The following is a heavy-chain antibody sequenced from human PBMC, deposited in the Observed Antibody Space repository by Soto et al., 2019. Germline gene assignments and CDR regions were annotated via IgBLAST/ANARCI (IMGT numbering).Heavy chain of an antibody. J-gene: IGHJ6*03. D-gene: IGHD5-12*01. CDR2: ISGSGGST. V-gene: IGHV3-23*01. CDR1: GFTFSSYA. Sequence: PGGSLRLSCAASGFTFSSYAMSWVRQAPGKGLEWVSAISGSGGSTYCADSVKGRFTISRDNSKNTLYLQMNSLRAEDTAVYYCAKGCGDIVATIRSYYYYYYMDVWGKGTTVTVSS. CDR3: AKGCGDIVATIRSYYYYYYMDV.